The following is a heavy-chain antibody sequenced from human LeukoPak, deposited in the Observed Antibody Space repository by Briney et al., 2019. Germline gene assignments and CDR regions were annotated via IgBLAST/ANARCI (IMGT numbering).Heavy chain of an antibody. V-gene: IGHV3-23*01. J-gene: IGHJ4*02. CDR2: ISGSGGST. CDR1: EFTFSSYA. Sequence: GGSLRLSCAASEFTFSSYAMSWVRQAPGNGLEWASAISGSGGSTYYADPVKGRFTISRDNSKNTLYLQMNSLRAEDTAVYYCAKVSPILGDYAPFDYWGQGTLVTVSS. D-gene: IGHD4-17*01. CDR3: AKVSPILGDYAPFDY.